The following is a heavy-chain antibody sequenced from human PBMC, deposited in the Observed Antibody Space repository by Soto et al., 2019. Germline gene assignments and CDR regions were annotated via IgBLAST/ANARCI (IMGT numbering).Heavy chain of an antibody. V-gene: IGHV3-30*18. D-gene: IGHD5-18*01. CDR2: ISYDGSNK. Sequence: GGSLRLSCAASGFTFSSYGMHWVRQAPGKGLEWVAVISYDGSNKYYADSVKGRFTISRDNSKNTLYLQMNSLRAEDTAVYYCAKERGNSYGYSFDYWGQGTLVTVSS. CDR3: AKERGNSYGYSFDY. CDR1: GFTFSSYG. J-gene: IGHJ4*02.